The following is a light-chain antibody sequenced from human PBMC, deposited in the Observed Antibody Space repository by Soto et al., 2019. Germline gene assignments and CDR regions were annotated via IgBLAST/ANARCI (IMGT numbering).Light chain of an antibody. CDR1: QDINKY. Sequence: DIQMTQSPSSLSASVGDRVTITCQASQDINKYLNWYRQKPGKAPKLLIYDASNLETGVPSRFSGSGSGTDFTFTINSLQPEDIATYYCQQYDNLPLTFGGGTKVDIK. CDR2: DAS. V-gene: IGKV1-33*01. J-gene: IGKJ4*01. CDR3: QQYDNLPLT.